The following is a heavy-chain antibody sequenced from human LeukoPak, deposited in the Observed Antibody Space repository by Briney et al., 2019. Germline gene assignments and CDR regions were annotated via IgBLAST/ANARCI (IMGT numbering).Heavy chain of an antibody. Sequence: EASVKVSCKASGYTFTSYDINWVRQATGQGLEWMGWMNPNSGNTGYAQKFQGRVTMTRNTSISTAYMELSSLRSEDTAVYYCAKGDQQRVPSGSYFFGYYGMDVWGQGTTVTVSS. CDR1: GYTFTSYD. CDR2: MNPNSGNT. D-gene: IGHD1-26*01. CDR3: AKGDQQRVPSGSYFFGYYGMDV. V-gene: IGHV1-8*01. J-gene: IGHJ6*02.